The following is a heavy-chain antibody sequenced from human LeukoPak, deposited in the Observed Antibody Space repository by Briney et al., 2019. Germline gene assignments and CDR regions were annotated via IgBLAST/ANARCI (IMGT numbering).Heavy chain of an antibody. V-gene: IGHV4-4*02. D-gene: IGHD2/OR15-2a*01. CDR1: GGSIDITSY. Sequence: SETLSLTCGVSGGSIDITSYWSWVRQAPGKGLEWIGEISHDGTINYNPSLRSRVAMSLDRANNQFFLSLTSVTAADTAVYYCTRENRPFCPFAFWGQGVLVTVSS. CDR2: ISHDGTI. J-gene: IGHJ4*02. CDR3: TRENRPFCPFAF.